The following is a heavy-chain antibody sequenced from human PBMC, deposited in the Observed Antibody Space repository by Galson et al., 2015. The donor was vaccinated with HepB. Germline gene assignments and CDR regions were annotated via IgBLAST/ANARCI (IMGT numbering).Heavy chain of an antibody. CDR3: ARPHAKYSSGWYPHHGSWYFVL. CDR2: IYPGDSDT. Sequence: QSGAEVKKPGESLKVSYKGSGYSFTSYWIGWVRQMPGKGLEWMGIIYPGDSDTRYSPSFQGQVTISADKSISTAYLQWSSLKASDTAMYYCARPHAKYSSGWYPHHGSWYFVLWGRGTLVTVSS. CDR1: GYSFTSYW. J-gene: IGHJ2*01. V-gene: IGHV5-51*01. D-gene: IGHD6-19*01.